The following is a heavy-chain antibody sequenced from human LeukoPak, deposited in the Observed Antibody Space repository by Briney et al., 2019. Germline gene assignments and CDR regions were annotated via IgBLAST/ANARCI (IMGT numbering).Heavy chain of an antibody. CDR2: VCPGGSDT. D-gene: IGHD2-21*02. Sequence: GESLKIPCEGSGDIFTSNCIIWVRQVPGKGLACVGSVCPGGSDTSCSPSFQGQVTISADKSINTAYLQWSSLRASDSAIYYCARRAYCGGDCTKLCNSYFAMDVWGQGTTVTVSS. V-gene: IGHV5-51*01. CDR1: GDIFTSNC. CDR3: ARRAYCGGDCTKLCNSYFAMDV. J-gene: IGHJ6*02.